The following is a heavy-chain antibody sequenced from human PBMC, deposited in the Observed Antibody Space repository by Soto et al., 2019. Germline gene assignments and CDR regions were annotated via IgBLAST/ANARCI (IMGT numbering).Heavy chain of an antibody. D-gene: IGHD3-22*01. J-gene: IGHJ4*02. CDR1: GYTFTNYY. CDR3: AKDPSGYDY. V-gene: IGHV1-46*01. CDR2: INPSSGST. Sequence: ASGKVSCKASGYTFTNYYMLWVRQAPGQGLEWMGIINPSSGSTTYAQKFQGRVTMTRDTSTSTVYMELSSLRSEDTAVYYCAKDPSGYDYWGQGTLVTVSS.